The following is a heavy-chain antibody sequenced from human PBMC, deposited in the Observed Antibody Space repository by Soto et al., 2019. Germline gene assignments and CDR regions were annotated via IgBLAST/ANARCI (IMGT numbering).Heavy chain of an antibody. CDR3: ARTDYYGSGSYPYFQH. V-gene: IGHV1-18*01. Sequence: ASVKVSCKASGYTFTSYGLSWVRQAPGQGLEWMGWISAHNGNTNHAQKFQGRVTMTRDTSTSTVYMELSSLRSEDTAVYYCARTDYYGSGSYPYFQHWGQGTLVTVSS. D-gene: IGHD3-10*01. CDR2: ISAHNGNT. CDR1: GYTFTSYG. J-gene: IGHJ1*01.